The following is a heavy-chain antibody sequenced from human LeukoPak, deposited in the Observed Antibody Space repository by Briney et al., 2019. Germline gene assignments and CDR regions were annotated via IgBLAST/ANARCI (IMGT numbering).Heavy chain of an antibody. CDR1: GDSVSSNSAA. CDR3: ARTSNVFDY. CDR2: TYHRSKWHN. J-gene: IGHJ4*02. Sequence: PSQTLSLTCAISGDSVSSNSAAWNWIRQSPSRGLEWLGRTYHRSKWHNEYAVSVKSRINIYPDTSKNQVSLQLSSVTPEDTAVYYCARTSNVFDYWGQGTLVTVSS. D-gene: IGHD3-10*02. V-gene: IGHV6-1*01.